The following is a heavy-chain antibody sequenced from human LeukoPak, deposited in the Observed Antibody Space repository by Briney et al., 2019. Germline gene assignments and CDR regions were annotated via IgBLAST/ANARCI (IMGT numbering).Heavy chain of an antibody. V-gene: IGHV3-9*01. Sequence: PARSLRPSCAASGFTFADYAMHWVRQAPGKGLEWVSGISWNSGSIGYADSVTGRSTISRDNAKNSLYLQMNSQIAEDTALYYCAKERGAGGIGFFYSWGQGTLVTVSS. D-gene: IGHD6-13*01. CDR2: ISWNSGSI. J-gene: IGHJ4*02. CDR3: AKERGAGGIGFFYS. CDR1: GFTFADYA.